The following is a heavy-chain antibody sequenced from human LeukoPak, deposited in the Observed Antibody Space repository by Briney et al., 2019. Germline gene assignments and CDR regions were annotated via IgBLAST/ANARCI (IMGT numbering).Heavy chain of an antibody. CDR2: ISSSGSTI. Sequence: PGGSLRLSCAASGFTFSDYYMSWIRQAPGKGLEWVSYISSSGSTIYYADSVNGRSTISRDNAKNSLYLQMNSLSAEDKAVYYCARSLIGYGSGSSYDFDYWGQGTLVTVSS. CDR3: ARSLIGYGSGSSYDFDY. CDR1: GFTFSDYY. V-gene: IGHV3-11*01. D-gene: IGHD3-10*01. J-gene: IGHJ4*02.